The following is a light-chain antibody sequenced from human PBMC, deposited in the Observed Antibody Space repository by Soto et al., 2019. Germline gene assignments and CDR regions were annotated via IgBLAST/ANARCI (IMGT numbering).Light chain of an antibody. V-gene: IGLV4-69*01. CDR3: QTWVTGIRV. CDR1: SGHSNYA. Sequence: QSVLTQSPSASASLGASVKLTCTLSSGHSNYAIAWHQQQPGKGPRYLMKIKSDGSHNKGDGIPDRFSGSTSGAERYLIISSLQSEDEADYYCQTWVTGIRVFGGGTKVTVL. J-gene: IGLJ3*02. CDR2: IKSDGSH.